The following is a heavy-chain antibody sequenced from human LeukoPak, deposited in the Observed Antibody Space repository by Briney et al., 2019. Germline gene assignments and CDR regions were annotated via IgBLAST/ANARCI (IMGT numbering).Heavy chain of an antibody. V-gene: IGHV3-66*01. CDR3: ATLAVAGAENAFDF. Sequence: GGSLRLSCAASGFTFDDYAMHWVRQAPGKGLEWVSVIYGGGSTYYADSVKGRFTISGDNSKNTLYLQMNSLRAEDTAVYYCATLAVAGAENAFDFWGLGTMVTVSS. J-gene: IGHJ3*01. CDR2: IYGGGST. CDR1: GFTFDDYA. D-gene: IGHD6-19*01.